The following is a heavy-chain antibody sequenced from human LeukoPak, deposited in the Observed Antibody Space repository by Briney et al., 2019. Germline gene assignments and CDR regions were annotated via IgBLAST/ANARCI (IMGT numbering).Heavy chain of an antibody. CDR2: ISPTGSTM. CDR3: VRGGWRIIETGGDS. J-gene: IGHJ4*02. Sequence: GRSLRLSCAASEFTFSTYAMNWVRQAPGKGLEWVGYISPTGSTMFYADSVKGRFTLSRDNADNSLYLRMNSLRVEDTALYYCVRGGWRIIETGGDSWGQGTLVTVSS. V-gene: IGHV3-48*04. CDR1: EFTFSTYA. D-gene: IGHD2-15*01.